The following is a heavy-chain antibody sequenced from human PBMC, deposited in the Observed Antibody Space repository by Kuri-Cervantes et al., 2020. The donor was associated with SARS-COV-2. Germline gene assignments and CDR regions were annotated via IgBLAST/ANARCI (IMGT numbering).Heavy chain of an antibody. D-gene: IGHD3-3*01. J-gene: IGHJ4*02. Sequence: GGSLRLSCVASGFTFSSYAMSWVRQAPGKGLEWVSAISGSGSSTYYADSVKGRFTISRDNSKNTLYLQMNSLRAEDTAVYYCARDCYDFNNGYYTGQFAYWGRGTLVTVSS. CDR1: GFTFSSYA. CDR3: ARDCYDFNNGYYTGQFAY. CDR2: ISGSGSST. V-gene: IGHV3-23*01.